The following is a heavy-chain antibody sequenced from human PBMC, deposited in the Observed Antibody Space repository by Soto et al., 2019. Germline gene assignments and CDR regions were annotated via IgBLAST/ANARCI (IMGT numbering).Heavy chain of an antibody. CDR2: IKRRAETETR. J-gene: IGHJ4*02. D-gene: IGHD3-3*01. CDR1: GFTFSDVW. Sequence: GGPLCLGRTASGFTFSDVWLSWVHQGPGKGREWVGAIKRRAETETRVCGSPARGRFIISRDDSKIMLYLPLNSVMAEETGVYYCVTFWPHANSWCDYRGQGT. V-gene: IGHV3-15*01. CDR3: VTFWPHANSWCDY.